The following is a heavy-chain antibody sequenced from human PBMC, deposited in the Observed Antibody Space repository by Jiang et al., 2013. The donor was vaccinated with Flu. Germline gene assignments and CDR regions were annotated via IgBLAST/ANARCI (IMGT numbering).Heavy chain of an antibody. Sequence: GPGLVKPSETLSLTCTVSGGSIHNYYWSWIRQPPGKGLEWIAYIHNMGTTNYNPSLKSRVTISMATSKNQFSLKLFSVTAADTAVYYCARVEDYSNDILYWGQGALVTVSS. CDR3: ARVEDYSNDILY. J-gene: IGHJ4*02. CDR2: IHNMGTT. V-gene: IGHV4-59*01. CDR1: GGSIHNYY. D-gene: IGHD4-11*01.